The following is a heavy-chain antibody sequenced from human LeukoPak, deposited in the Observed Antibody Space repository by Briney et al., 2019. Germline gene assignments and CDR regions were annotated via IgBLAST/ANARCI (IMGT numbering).Heavy chain of an antibody. CDR1: GFTVSSNY. Sequence: GGSLRLSCAASGFTVSSNYMSWVRQAPGKGLEWVSVIYSGGSTYYADSVKGRFTISRDNSKNTLYLQMNSLRAEDTAVYYCARSPVYYGSGSYYCWFDPWGQGTLVTVSS. CDR2: IYSGGST. D-gene: IGHD3-10*01. J-gene: IGHJ5*02. CDR3: ARSPVYYGSGSYYCWFDP. V-gene: IGHV3-66*01.